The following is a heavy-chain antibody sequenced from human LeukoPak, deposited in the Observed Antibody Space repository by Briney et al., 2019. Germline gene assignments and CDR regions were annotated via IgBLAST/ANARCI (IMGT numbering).Heavy chain of an antibody. CDR1: GFTFSSYS. CDR2: ISSSSSSI. V-gene: IGHV3-48*01. CDR3: ARMYSSSDF. D-gene: IGHD6-6*01. J-gene: IGHJ4*02. Sequence: PGGSLRLSCAASGFTFSSYSMKWVRQAPGKGLEWVSYISSSSSSIYYADSVKGRFTISRDNAKNSLYLQMNSLRAEDTAVYYCARMYSSSDFWGQGTLVTVSS.